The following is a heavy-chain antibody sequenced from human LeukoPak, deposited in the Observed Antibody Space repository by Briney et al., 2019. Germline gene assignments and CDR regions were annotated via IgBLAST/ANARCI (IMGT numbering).Heavy chain of an antibody. CDR2: IYYSGST. Sequence: SETLSLTCTVSGGSISSSSYYWGWIRQPPGKGLEWIGSIYYSGSTYYNPSLKSRVTISVDTSKNQFSLKLSSVTAADTAVYYCARATGYADSWGPGTLVTVSS. D-gene: IGHD3-9*01. V-gene: IGHV4-39*07. J-gene: IGHJ4*02. CDR1: GGSISSSSYY. CDR3: ARATGYADS.